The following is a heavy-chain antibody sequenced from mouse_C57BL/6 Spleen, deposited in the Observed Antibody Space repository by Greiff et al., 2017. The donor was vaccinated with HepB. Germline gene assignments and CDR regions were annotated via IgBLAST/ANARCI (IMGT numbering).Heavy chain of an antibody. CDR2: IWSDGST. J-gene: IGHJ4*01. D-gene: IGHD1-1*01. V-gene: IGHV2-6-1*01. CDR3: ARHGTTVVATRYYAMDY. CDR1: GFSLTSYG. Sequence: QVQLKESGPGLVAPSQSLSITCTVSGFSLTSYGVHWVRQPPGKGLEWLVVIWSDGSTTYNSALKSRLSISKDNSKSQVFLKMNSLQTDDTAMYYCARHGTTVVATRYYAMDYWGQGTSVTVSS.